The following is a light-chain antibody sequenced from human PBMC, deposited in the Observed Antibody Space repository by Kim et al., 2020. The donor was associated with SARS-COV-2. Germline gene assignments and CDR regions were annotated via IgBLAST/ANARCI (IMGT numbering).Light chain of an antibody. Sequence: DIQMTQSPSSLSASVGDRVTITCQASQDISNYLNWYQQKPGKAPKLLIYDASNLETGVPSRFSGSGSGTDFTFTISSLQPEDIATYYFQQYDNLPPLFTFGPGTKLEI. V-gene: IGKV1-33*01. CDR1: QDISNY. CDR3: QQYDNLPPLFT. J-gene: IGKJ2*01. CDR2: DAS.